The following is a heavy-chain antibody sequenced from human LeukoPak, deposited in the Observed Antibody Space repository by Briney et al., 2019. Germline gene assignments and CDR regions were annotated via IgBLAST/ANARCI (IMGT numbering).Heavy chain of an antibody. CDR1: GFTFSNNW. Sequence: GGSLRLSCAASGFTFSNNWMHWVRQTPGEGLVCVSLIKGDGSSTTYADSVKGRFTISRDNAKNSLYLQMNSLRAEDTAVYYCARVDGYCSSTSCYVYYYYGMDVWGQGTTVTVSS. J-gene: IGHJ6*02. CDR3: ARVDGYCSSTSCYVYYYYGMDV. CDR2: IKGDGSST. V-gene: IGHV3-74*01. D-gene: IGHD2-2*01.